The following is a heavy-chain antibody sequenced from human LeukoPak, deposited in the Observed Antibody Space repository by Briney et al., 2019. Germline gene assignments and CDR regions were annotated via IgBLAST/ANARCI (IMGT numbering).Heavy chain of an antibody. J-gene: IGHJ4*02. CDR1: GGSISSGNYY. CDR2: IYYSGTT. Sequence: NPSEPLSLTCTVSGGSISSGNYYWSWIRQHPGKGLEWIGYIYYSGTTFYNPSLKSRVTISIDTSKNQFSLKLTSVTAADTAVYYCARADYYGSSAYPYWGQGTLVTVSS. V-gene: IGHV4-31*03. D-gene: IGHD3-22*01. CDR3: ARADYYGSSAYPY.